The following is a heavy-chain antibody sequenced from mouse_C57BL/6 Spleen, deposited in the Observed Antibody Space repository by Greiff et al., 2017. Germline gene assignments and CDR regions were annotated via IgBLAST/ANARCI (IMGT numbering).Heavy chain of an antibody. CDR3: ERLSYYGSSYGYFDV. V-gene: IGHV1-72*01. CDR2: IDPTSGGT. Sequence: VKLQESGPELVKPGASVKLSCKASGYTFTSYWMHWVKQRPGRGLEWIGRIDPTSGGTKYNEKFKGKATLTVDKPSSTAYMQLSSLTSEDSAVYYCERLSYYGSSYGYFDVWGTGTTVTVSS. CDR1: GYTFTSYW. J-gene: IGHJ1*03. D-gene: IGHD1-1*01.